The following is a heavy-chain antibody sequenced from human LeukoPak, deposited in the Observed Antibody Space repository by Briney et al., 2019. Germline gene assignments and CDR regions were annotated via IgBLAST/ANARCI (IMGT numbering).Heavy chain of an antibody. CDR3: ASLNIVGAPYFDY. J-gene: IGHJ4*02. CDR2: IKQDGSEK. Sequence: GGSLRLSCAASGFTFSSYWMSWVRQAPGKGLEWVANIKQDGSEKYYVDSVKGRFTISRDNAKNSLYLQMNSLRAEDTAVYYCASLNIVGAPYFDYWGQGTLVTVSS. CDR1: GFTFSSYW. V-gene: IGHV3-7*05. D-gene: IGHD1-26*01.